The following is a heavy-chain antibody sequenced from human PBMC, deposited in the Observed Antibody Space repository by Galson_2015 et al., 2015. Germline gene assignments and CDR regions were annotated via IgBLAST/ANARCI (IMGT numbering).Heavy chain of an antibody. Sequence: LSLTCAVSGGSFSGYYWSWIRQPPGKGLAWIGEINHSGSTNYNPSLKSRVTISVDTSKNQFSLKLSSVTAADTAVYYCARDRGYSYGYGRYYFDYWGQGTLVTVSS. CDR3: ARDRGYSYGYGRYYFDY. V-gene: IGHV4-34*01. CDR1: GGSFSGYY. CDR2: INHSGST. J-gene: IGHJ4*02. D-gene: IGHD5-18*01.